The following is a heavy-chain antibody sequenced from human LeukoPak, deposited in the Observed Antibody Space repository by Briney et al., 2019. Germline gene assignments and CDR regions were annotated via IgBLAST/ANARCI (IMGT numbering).Heavy chain of an antibody. Sequence: SSETLSLTCTISGGSVSDYYWSWIRQSPGKGLEWIGYIYHTGSTSYSPPLKSRVTISVDTSKNQFSLKLSSVTAADTAVYYCARTRYYYNSRSYGAPYYFDYWGQGTLVTVSS. J-gene: IGHJ4*02. V-gene: IGHV4-4*08. CDR3: ARTRYYYNSRSYGAPYYFDY. D-gene: IGHD3-10*01. CDR1: GGSVSDYY. CDR2: IYHTGST.